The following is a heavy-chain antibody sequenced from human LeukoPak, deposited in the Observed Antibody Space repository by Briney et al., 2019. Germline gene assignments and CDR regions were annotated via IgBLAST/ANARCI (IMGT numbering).Heavy chain of an antibody. J-gene: IGHJ5*02. CDR3: ARDRGYAKFDP. CDR2: ISAYNGNT. D-gene: IGHD2-8*01. V-gene: IGHV1-18*01. Sequence: AASVKVSCKASGGTFSSYAISWVRQAPGQGLEWMGWISAYNGNTNYAQKLQGRVTMTTDTSTSTAYMELRSLRSDDTAVYYCARDRGYAKFDPWGQGTLVTVSS. CDR1: GGTFSSYA.